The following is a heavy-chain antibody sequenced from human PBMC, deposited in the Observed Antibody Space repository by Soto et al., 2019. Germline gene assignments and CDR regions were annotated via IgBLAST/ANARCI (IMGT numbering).Heavy chain of an antibody. CDR1: GFTFSSYS. J-gene: IGHJ6*02. Sequence: EVQLVESGGGLVQPGGSLRLSCAASGFTFSSYSMNWCRQAPGKGLEWVSYISSSSSTIYYADSVKGRFTISRDNAKNSLYLQMNSLRDEDTAVYYCARPEYSISSYGMDVWGQGTTFTVSS. D-gene: IGHD6-6*01. CDR2: ISSSSSTI. CDR3: ARPEYSISSYGMDV. V-gene: IGHV3-48*02.